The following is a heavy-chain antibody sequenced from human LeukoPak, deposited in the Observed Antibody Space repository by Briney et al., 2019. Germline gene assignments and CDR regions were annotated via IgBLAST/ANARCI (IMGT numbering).Heavy chain of an antibody. CDR3: ASDVYYYDSSGYSHFDY. Sequence: SVKVSCKASGGTFSSYAISWVRQAPGQGLEWMGRIIPILGIANYAQKFQGRVTITAGKSTSTAYMELSSLRSEDTAVYYCASDVYYYDSSGYSHFDYWGQGTLVTVSS. CDR2: IIPILGIA. CDR1: GGTFSSYA. J-gene: IGHJ4*02. V-gene: IGHV1-69*04. D-gene: IGHD3-22*01.